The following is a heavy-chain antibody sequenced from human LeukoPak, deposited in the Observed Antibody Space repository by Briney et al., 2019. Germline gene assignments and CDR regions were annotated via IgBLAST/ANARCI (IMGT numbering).Heavy chain of an antibody. Sequence: GSVMVSCKASGYTFTGYYMHWVRRAPGQGLVWMGWINPNSGGTNYSQKFQGRVTMTRDTSISTAYMELSRLRSDDTAVYYCARVITGTTSYWFDPWGQGTLVTVSS. D-gene: IGHD1-7*01. V-gene: IGHV1-2*02. CDR2: INPNSGGT. CDR1: GYTFTGYY. CDR3: ARVITGTTSYWFDP. J-gene: IGHJ5*02.